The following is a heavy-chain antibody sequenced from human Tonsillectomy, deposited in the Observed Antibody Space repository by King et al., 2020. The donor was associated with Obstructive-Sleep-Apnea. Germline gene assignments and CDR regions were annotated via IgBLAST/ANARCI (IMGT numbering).Heavy chain of an antibody. Sequence: QLQESGPGLVKPSETLSLTCTVSGGSISNYYWSWIRQPPGKGLEWIGYMYYSGNTNFNPSLKSRLTISADTSKIQFSLRLSAVTAADTAVYYCARHRGVEDYGDYGDYFDYWGQGTLVTVSS. V-gene: IGHV4-59*08. CDR1: GGSISNYY. CDR2: MYYSGNT. CDR3: ARHRGVEDYGDYGDYFDY. J-gene: IGHJ4*02. D-gene: IGHD4-17*01.